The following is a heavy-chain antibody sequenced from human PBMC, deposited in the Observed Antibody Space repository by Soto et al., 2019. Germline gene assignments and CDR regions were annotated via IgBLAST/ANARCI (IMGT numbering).Heavy chain of an antibody. J-gene: IGHJ4*02. Sequence: PGGSLRLSCAASGFTFGSYAMSWVRQAPGKGLEWVSFIGVGGDTYYADSVKGRFTISRDDSKNTLYLQMNSLRADDTAVYSCAKTQGYFDYWGQGTLVTVSS. CDR2: IGVGGDT. V-gene: IGHV3-23*01. CDR3: AKTQGYFDY. CDR1: GFTFGSYA.